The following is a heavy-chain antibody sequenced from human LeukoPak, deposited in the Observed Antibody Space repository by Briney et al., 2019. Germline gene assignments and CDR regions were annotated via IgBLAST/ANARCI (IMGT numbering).Heavy chain of an antibody. Sequence: GRSLRLSCAASGFTFSNYGIHWVRQAPGKGLEWVSYITSGSSTIYYSGSVKGRFTVSRDDAENSLYLQMNSLRAEDTAVYYCARLSTALARLNADYWGQGILVTVSS. D-gene: IGHD6-19*01. CDR3: ARLSTALARLNADY. CDR2: ITSGSSTI. CDR1: GFTFSNYG. J-gene: IGHJ4*01. V-gene: IGHV3-48*04.